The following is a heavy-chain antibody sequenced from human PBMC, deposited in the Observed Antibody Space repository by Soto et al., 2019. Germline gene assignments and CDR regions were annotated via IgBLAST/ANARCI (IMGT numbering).Heavy chain of an antibody. D-gene: IGHD3-16*02. J-gene: IGHJ5*02. Sequence: GGSLRLSCAASGFTFSNYGMHWVRQAPGEGLDWVAVISYGGSNKYYADSVKGRFTISRDNSKNTLYLQMNSLRSEDTAVYYSARDLKTKPNRYFPGCFDTWGQGTLVTVSS. CDR3: ARDLKTKPNRYFPGCFDT. CDR2: ISYGGSNK. V-gene: IGHV3-30*03. CDR1: GFTFSNYG.